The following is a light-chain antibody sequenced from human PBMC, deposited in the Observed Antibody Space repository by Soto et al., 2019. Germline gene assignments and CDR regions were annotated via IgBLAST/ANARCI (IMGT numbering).Light chain of an antibody. V-gene: IGLV2-14*01. J-gene: IGLJ2*01. Sequence: QSVLTQPASVSGSPGQSITISCTGTSSDIGSYNSVSWYQHHPGKAPKLMIYEVSNRPSGVSNRFSGSTSGNTASLTISGLQAEDEAAYYCSSFTSSGTVVCGGGTKGTVL. CDR1: SSDIGSYNS. CDR3: SSFTSSGTVV. CDR2: EVS.